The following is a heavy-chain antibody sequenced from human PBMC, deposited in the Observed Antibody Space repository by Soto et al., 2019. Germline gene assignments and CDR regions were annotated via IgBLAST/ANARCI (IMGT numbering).Heavy chain of an antibody. CDR3: ARVRDWFDP. Sequence: PSETLSLTCAVYGGSFSGYYWNWIRQPPGKGLEWIGEIDHSGYTNYNPFLKSRVTISVDTSKNQFSLRLTSVTAADTAVYYCARVRDWFDPWGQGTLVTRLL. J-gene: IGHJ5*02. CDR2: IDHSGYT. V-gene: IGHV4-34*01. D-gene: IGHD3-3*01. CDR1: GGSFSGYY.